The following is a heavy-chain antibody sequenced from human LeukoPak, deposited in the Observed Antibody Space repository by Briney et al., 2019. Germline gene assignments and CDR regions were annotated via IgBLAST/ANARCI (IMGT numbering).Heavy chain of an antibody. V-gene: IGHV3-43*01. CDR2: ISWDGGIT. CDR3: ARDPGYSSSSYAFDI. J-gene: IGHJ3*02. D-gene: IGHD6-6*01. CDR1: GFTFDDYT. Sequence: GGSLRLSCAASGFTFDDYTMHWVRQAPGEGLEWVSLISWDGGITYYADSVKGRFTISRDNAKNSLYLQMNSLRAEDTAVYYCARDPGYSSSSYAFDIWGQGTMVTVSS.